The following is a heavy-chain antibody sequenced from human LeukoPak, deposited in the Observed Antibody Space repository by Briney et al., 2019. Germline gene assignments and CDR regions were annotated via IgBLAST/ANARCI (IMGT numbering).Heavy chain of an antibody. V-gene: IGHV3-30*04. D-gene: IGHD3-16*01. Sequence: GRSLRLSCAASGFTFSSYAMHWVRQAPGKGLEWVAVISYDGSNKYYADSVKGRFTISRDNSKNTLYLQMDSLRDDDTAVYYCARDPGYESWSPFWGGMDVWGNGTTVIVSS. CDR1: GFTFSSYA. CDR2: ISYDGSNK. J-gene: IGHJ6*04. CDR3: ARDPGYESWSPFWGGMDV.